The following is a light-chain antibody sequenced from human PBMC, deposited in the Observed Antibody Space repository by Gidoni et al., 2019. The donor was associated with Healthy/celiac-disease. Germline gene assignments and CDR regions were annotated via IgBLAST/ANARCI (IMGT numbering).Light chain of an antibody. Sequence: TQSPGTLSLSPGERATLPCRASQSVSSSYLAWYQQRPGQAPRLLIYGASSRATGIPDRFSGSGSGTDFTLTISRLEPEDFAVYYCQQYGSSPLLTFGGGTKVEIK. J-gene: IGKJ4*01. CDR3: QQYGSSPLLT. CDR1: QSVSSSY. CDR2: GAS. V-gene: IGKV3-20*01.